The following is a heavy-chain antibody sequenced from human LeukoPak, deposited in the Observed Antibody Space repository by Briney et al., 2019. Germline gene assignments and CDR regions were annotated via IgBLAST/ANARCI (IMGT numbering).Heavy chain of an antibody. V-gene: IGHV1-2*02. Sequence: GSVKVSCKASGYTFTGYYMHWVRQAPGQGLEWMGRINPNSGGTNYAQKFQGRVTMTRDTSTSTAYMELSRLRSDDTAVYYCAGDLAYGSAQNWFYPWGQGALVTVSS. CDR1: GYTFTGYY. J-gene: IGHJ5*02. CDR3: AGDLAYGSAQNWFYP. CDR2: INPNSGGT. D-gene: IGHD3-10*01.